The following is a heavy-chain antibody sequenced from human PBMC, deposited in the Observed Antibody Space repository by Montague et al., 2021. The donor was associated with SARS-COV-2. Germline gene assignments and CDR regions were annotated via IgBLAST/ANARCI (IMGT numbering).Heavy chain of an antibody. Sequence: SETLSLTCTVSGGSISSSSYYWGWIRQPPGKGLEWIGSIDYSGSTYYXXXLKSRVTISVDTSKNQFSLKLSSVTAADTAVYYCAGRVVVPAAIGHWYFDLWGRGTLVTVSS. CDR2: IDYSGST. CDR3: AGRVVVPAAIGHWYFDL. J-gene: IGHJ2*01. V-gene: IGHV4-39*01. D-gene: IGHD2-2*02. CDR1: GGSISSSSYY.